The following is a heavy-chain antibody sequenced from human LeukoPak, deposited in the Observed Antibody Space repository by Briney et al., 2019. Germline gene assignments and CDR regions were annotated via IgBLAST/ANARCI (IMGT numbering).Heavy chain of an antibody. Sequence: PGGSLRLSCAASGFTFSNYWITWVRQAPGKGLEWVANIKQGGSEKHYVDSVKGRFTISRDDAKNSLYLQMNSLRIEGTAVYYCARDAGHSSSSPLDVWGQGTTVTVSS. CDR3: ARDAGHSSSSPLDV. CDR1: GFTFSNYW. D-gene: IGHD6-6*01. J-gene: IGHJ6*02. CDR2: IKQGGSEK. V-gene: IGHV3-7*05.